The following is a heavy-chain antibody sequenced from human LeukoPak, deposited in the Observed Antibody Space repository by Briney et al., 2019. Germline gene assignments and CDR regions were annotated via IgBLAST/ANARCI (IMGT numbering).Heavy chain of an antibody. D-gene: IGHD2/OR15-2a*01. CDR2: ISGSGDST. CDR3: ARDFYDGFALDY. Sequence: GGSLRLSCAASGLTFSSYGMSWVRQAPGKGLEWVSGISGSGDSTYYADSVKGRFTISRDNARNSLYLQMDNLRAEDTGVYYCARDFYDGFALDYWGQGTLVTVSS. J-gene: IGHJ4*02. CDR1: GLTFSSYG. V-gene: IGHV3-23*01.